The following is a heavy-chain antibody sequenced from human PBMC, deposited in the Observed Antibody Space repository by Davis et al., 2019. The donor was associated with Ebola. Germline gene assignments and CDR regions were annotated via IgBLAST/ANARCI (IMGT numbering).Heavy chain of an antibody. CDR2: VNSGGDIT. J-gene: IGHJ5*02. CDR1: GLTFSNYA. Sequence: PGGSLRLSCTVSGLTFSNYAMTWVRQAPGKGLEWVSSVNSGGDITHYADSVTGRFIISRDNSKNILYLQMTSLRAEDTAVFYCAKGNLWFGPWGQGTLVTVSS. D-gene: IGHD1-14*01. CDR3: AKGNLWFGP. V-gene: IGHV3-23*01.